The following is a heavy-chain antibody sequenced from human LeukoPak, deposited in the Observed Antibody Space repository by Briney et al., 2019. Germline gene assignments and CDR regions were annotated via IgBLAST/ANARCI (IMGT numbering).Heavy chain of an antibody. V-gene: IGHV5-51*01. J-gene: IGHJ4*02. CDR3: ARLGIAARPADY. D-gene: IGHD6-6*01. CDR1: GKNLNTSW. Sequence: GESLKISCKASGKNLNTSWIGWVRQMPGKGLEWMGIIYPDDSDTRYSPSFQGQVTISADKSISTAYLQWSSLKASDTAMYYCARLGIAARPADYWGQGTLVTVSS. CDR2: IYPDDSDT.